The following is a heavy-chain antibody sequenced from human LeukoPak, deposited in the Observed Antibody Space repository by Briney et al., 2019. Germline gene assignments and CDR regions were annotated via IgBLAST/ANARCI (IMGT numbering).Heavy chain of an antibody. D-gene: IGHD5/OR15-5a*01. CDR2: IKSKTDGGTT. V-gene: IGHV3-15*01. J-gene: IGHJ4*02. CDR3: TTVSSVSIDY. CDR1: GITFTNAW. Sequence: GGSLRLTCAASGITFTNAWISWVRQAPGKGLEWVGRIKSKTDGGTTDYAAPVKGRFTISRDDSKNTLSLQMNSLKTEDTAVYYCTTVSSVSIDYWGQGTLVIVSS.